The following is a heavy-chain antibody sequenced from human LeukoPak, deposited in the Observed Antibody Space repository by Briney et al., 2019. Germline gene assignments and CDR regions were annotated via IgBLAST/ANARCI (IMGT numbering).Heavy chain of an antibody. Sequence: GGSLRLSCAASGFTFSSYAMSWVRQAPGKGLEWVSAISGSGGSTYYADSVKGRFTISRDNSKNTLYLQMNSLRTEDTAVYYCAKAVAGTDAFDIWGQGTMVTVSS. CDR2: ISGSGGST. D-gene: IGHD6-19*01. V-gene: IGHV3-23*01. CDR1: GFTFSSYA. CDR3: AKAVAGTDAFDI. J-gene: IGHJ3*02.